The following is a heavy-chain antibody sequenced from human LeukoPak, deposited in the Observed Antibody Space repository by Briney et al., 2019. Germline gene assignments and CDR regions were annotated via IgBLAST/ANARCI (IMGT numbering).Heavy chain of an antibody. Sequence: ASVKVSCKASGGTFSSYAISWVRQAPGQGLEWMGRIIPIFGTANYAQKFQGRVTITTDESTSTAYMELSSLRSEDTAVCYCARVYCSGGSCHNWFDPWGQGTLVTVSS. CDR3: ARVYCSGGSCHNWFDP. V-gene: IGHV1-69*05. CDR2: IIPIFGTA. CDR1: GGTFSSYA. D-gene: IGHD2-15*01. J-gene: IGHJ5*02.